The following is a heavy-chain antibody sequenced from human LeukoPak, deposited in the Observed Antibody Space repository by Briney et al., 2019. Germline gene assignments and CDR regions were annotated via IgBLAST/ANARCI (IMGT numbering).Heavy chain of an antibody. CDR1: GFTFSSYW. V-gene: IGHV3-74*01. Sequence: QPGGSLRLSCAASGFTFSSYWMHWVRQAPGKGLVWVSRINSDGSSTSYADSVKGRFTISRDNAKNTLYLQMNSLRAEDTAVYYRARDSSSREYYFDYWGQGTLVTVSS. CDR2: INSDGSST. CDR3: ARDSSSREYYFDY. J-gene: IGHJ4*02. D-gene: IGHD6-6*01.